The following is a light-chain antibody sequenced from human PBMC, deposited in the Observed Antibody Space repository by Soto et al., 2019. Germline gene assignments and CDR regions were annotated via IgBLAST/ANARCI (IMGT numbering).Light chain of an antibody. CDR2: GAS. J-gene: IGKJ4*01. CDR1: QTVRNN. Sequence: EFVLTQSPGTLSLSPGERATLSCRASQTVRNNYLAWYQQKPGQAPRLLIYGASTRATGVPVRFSGSGSGTEFTLTISSLQSEDFAVYYCQHYNHWPLTFGGGTKVDIK. V-gene: IGKV3-15*01. CDR3: QHYNHWPLT.